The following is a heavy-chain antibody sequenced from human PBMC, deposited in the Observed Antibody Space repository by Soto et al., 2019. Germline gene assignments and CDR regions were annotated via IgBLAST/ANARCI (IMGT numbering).Heavy chain of an antibody. CDR3: ARGIEQWLVSY. J-gene: IGHJ4*02. V-gene: IGHV3-30-3*01. CDR2: ISYDGSNK. CDR1: GFTFSSYA. Sequence: QVQLVESGGGVVQPGRSLRLSCAASGFTFSSYAMHWVRQAPGKGLEWVAVISYDGSNKYYADSVKGRFTISRDNSKNTLYLQMNGLRAEDTAVYYCARGIEQWLVSYWGQGNLVTVSS. D-gene: IGHD6-19*01.